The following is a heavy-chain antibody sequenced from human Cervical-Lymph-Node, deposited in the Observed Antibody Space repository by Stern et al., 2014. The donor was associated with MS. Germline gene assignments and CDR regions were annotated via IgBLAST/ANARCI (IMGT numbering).Heavy chain of an antibody. J-gene: IGHJ5*01. CDR2: IKRDGSET. Sequence: EVQLVQSGGGLVQPGGSQRLSCVASGSTLSTSWMSWVRQAPGKGLEWVANIKRDGSETCYLDSVNGRFTISRDNAKSSLYLEMNSLRAEDTAVYYCTRFLQSGWSDLFDSWGRGTLVTVSS. V-gene: IGHV3-7*01. CDR3: TRFLQSGWSDLFDS. CDR1: GSTLSTSW. D-gene: IGHD6-19*01.